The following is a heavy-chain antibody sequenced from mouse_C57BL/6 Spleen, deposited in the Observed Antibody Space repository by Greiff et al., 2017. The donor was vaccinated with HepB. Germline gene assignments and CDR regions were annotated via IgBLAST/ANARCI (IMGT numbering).Heavy chain of an antibody. V-gene: IGHV1-82*01. Sequence: VKLMESGPELVKPGASVKISCKASGYAFSSSWMNWVKQRPGKGLEWIGRIYPGDGDTNYNGKFKGKATLTADKSSSTAYMQLSSLTSEDSAVYFCARGDLRWYFDVWGTGTTVTVSS. CDR2: IYPGDGDT. CDR3: ARGDLRWYFDV. J-gene: IGHJ1*03. CDR1: GYAFSSSW. D-gene: IGHD1-1*01.